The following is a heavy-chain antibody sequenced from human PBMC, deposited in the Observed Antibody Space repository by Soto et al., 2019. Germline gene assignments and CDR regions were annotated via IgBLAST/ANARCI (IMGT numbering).Heavy chain of an antibody. V-gene: IGHV3-7*01. CDR1: GLTIRRYW. CDR2: IQPEGSEK. J-gene: IGHJ6*02. CDR3: ARDTRGMTIVVVEKYYGMHV. D-gene: IGHD3-3*01. Sequence: PVVSLRLSCAASGLTIRRYWMSWFGLAPGKGLEWVANIQPEGSEKYYVDSVKCRFAISRDHAQNSLYLQMNSLRAEETAVYYGARDTRGMTIVVVEKYYGMHVRGQGTPGTV.